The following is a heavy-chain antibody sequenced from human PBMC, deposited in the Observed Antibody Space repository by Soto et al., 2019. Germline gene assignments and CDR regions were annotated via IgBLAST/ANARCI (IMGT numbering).Heavy chain of an antibody. CDR3: ASKPWGSGAFEF. D-gene: IGHD3-16*01. CDR2: IYNSGST. Sequence: PSETLSLTCNVSGSSIRNYFWNWIRLPPGKGLEWIGIIYNSGSTKYNPSLKSRVTISVDTSKNQFSLQLSSVTAADTAVYYCASKPWGSGAFEFWGQGALVTVPS. V-gene: IGHV4-59*08. J-gene: IGHJ4*02. CDR1: GSSIRNYF.